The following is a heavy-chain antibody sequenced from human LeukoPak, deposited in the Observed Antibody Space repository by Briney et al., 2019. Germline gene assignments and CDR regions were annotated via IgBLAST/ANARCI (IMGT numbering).Heavy chain of an antibody. CDR3: ARVGWSTESYYFDY. D-gene: IGHD2-15*01. V-gene: IGHV3-20*04. J-gene: IGHJ4*02. CDR1: GFTFDDYG. CDR2: INWNGDST. Sequence: RPGGSLRLSCAASGFTFDDYGMGWVRQAPGKGLEWVSAINWNGDSTGYADSVKGRFTISRDNARNSLYLQMSSLRAEDTALYYCARVGWSTESYYFDYWGQGTLVTVSS.